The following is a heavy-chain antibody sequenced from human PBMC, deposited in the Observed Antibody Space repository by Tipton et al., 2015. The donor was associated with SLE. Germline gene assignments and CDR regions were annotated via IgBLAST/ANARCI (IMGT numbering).Heavy chain of an antibody. D-gene: IGHD6-13*01. J-gene: IGHJ4*02. V-gene: IGHV3-7*01. CDR3: AKGYSSSWSFDY. CDR1: GFTFSSYW. Sequence: SLRLSCAASGFTFSSYWMSWVRQAPGKGLEWVANIKQDGSEKYYVDSVKGRFTISRDNAKNSLYLQMNSLRAEDTAVYYCAKGYSSSWSFDYWGQGTLVTVSS. CDR2: IKQDGSEK.